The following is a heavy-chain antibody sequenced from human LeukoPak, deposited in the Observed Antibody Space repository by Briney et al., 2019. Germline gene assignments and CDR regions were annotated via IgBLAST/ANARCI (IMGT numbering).Heavy chain of an antibody. CDR2: MNPNSGNT. CDR1: GYSFTNYA. D-gene: IGHD6-19*01. V-gene: IGHV1-8*01. CDR3: ARGSSSGWYESPYYYYYMDV. J-gene: IGHJ6*03. Sequence: GASVKVSCQASGYSFTNYAMNWVRQATGQGLEWMGWMNPNSGNTGYAQKFQGRVTITRNTSISTAYMELSSLRSEDTAVYYCARGSSSGWYESPYYYYYMDVWGKGTTVTVSS.